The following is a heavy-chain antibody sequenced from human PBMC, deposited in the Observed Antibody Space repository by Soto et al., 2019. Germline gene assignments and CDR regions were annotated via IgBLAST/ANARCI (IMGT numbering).Heavy chain of an antibody. D-gene: IGHD2-2*01. Sequence: LRLSCAASGFTFSSYSMNWVRQAPGKGLEWVSSISSSSSYIYYADSVKGRFTISRDNAKNSLYLQMNSLRAEDTAVYYCATSPAAPLYYYGMDVWGQGTTVTVSS. V-gene: IGHV3-21*01. CDR2: ISSSSSYI. J-gene: IGHJ6*02. CDR3: ATSPAAPLYYYGMDV. CDR1: GFTFSSYS.